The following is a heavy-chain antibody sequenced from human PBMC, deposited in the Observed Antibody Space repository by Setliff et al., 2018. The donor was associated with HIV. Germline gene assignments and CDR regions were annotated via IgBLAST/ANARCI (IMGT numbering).Heavy chain of an antibody. CDR1: GGSISSYY. CDR3: AGGEVRSRYVSSRAPFYHYYYYMDD. V-gene: IGHV4-59*12. J-gene: IGHJ6*03. CDR2: IYYSGST. D-gene: IGHD6-13*01. Sequence: SETLSLTCTVSGGSISSYYWSWIRQPPGKGLEWIGYIYYSGSTNYNPSLKSRVTISVDTSKNQISLKLTSVTAADTAVYYCAGGEVRSRYVSSRAPFYHYYYYMDDWGKGTTVTVS.